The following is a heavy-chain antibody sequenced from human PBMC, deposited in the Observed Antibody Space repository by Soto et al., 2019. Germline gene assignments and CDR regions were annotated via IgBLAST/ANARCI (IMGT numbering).Heavy chain of an antibody. CDR3: TRLRYGGAFDY. CDR1: DASLGSYF. J-gene: IGHJ4*02. Sequence: QVQLQESGPGLVKPSETLSLTCTVSDASLGSYFWNWIRRPPGKGLEWIGYVSYSGSSNYNPSLKNRVAVSLDTSKNQFSLKLRSVTAADTAVYYCTRLRYGGAFDYWGQGTLVTVSS. D-gene: IGHD4-17*01. V-gene: IGHV4-59*08. CDR2: VSYSGSS.